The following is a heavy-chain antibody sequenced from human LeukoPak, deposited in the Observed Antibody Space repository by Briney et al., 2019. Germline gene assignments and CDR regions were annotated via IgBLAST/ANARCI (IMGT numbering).Heavy chain of an antibody. CDR2: INPSGGST. CDR3: ARDLTHRRNYDNSGYQIVPAF. Sequence: ASVKVSCKASGYTFTSYYMHWVRQAPGQVLEWMGIINPSGGSTSYAQKFQGRVTMTRDMSTSTAYMELRSLRSDDTAVYYCARDLTHRRNYDNSGYQIVPAFWGQGTLVTVSS. CDR1: GYTFTSYY. D-gene: IGHD3-22*01. V-gene: IGHV1-46*01. J-gene: IGHJ4*02.